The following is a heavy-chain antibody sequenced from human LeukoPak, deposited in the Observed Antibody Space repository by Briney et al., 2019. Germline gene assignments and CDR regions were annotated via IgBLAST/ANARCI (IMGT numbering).Heavy chain of an antibody. D-gene: IGHD6-6*01. V-gene: IGHV3-30*02. CDR2: IRYDGSRK. J-gene: IGHJ4*02. Sequence: GGSLRLSCAASGFTFSSYDMNWVRQAPDKGLEWVAFIRYDGSRKYYADSVKGRFTISRDNSKNTVYLQMNSLRAEDTAVYYCARDPSSSSSVGGYLDYWGQGTLVTVSS. CDR3: ARDPSSSSSVGGYLDY. CDR1: GFTFSSYD.